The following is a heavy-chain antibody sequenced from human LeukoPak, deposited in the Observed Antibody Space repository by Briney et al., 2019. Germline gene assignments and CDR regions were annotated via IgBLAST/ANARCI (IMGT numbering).Heavy chain of an antibody. V-gene: IGHV4-34*01. Sequence: SETLSLTCAVYGGSFSGYYWSWIRQPPGKGLEWIGEINHRGSTNYNPSLKSRVTISVDTSKNQFSLKLSSVTAADTAVYYCARASGAFDYWGQGALVTVSS. CDR3: ARASGAFDY. CDR2: INHRGST. J-gene: IGHJ4*02. CDR1: GGSFSGYY.